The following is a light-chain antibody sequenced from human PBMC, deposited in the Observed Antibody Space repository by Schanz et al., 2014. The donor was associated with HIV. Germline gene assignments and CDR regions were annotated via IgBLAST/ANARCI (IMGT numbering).Light chain of an antibody. CDR2: DVT. V-gene: IGLV2-14*03. Sequence: QSALTQPASVSGSPGQSITISCTGTSSDVGADNSVSWYQQHPGRAPRLLVYDVTYRPSGVSNRFSGSKSGNTASLTISGLQPEDEADYYCSSYTRISTWVFGGGTKLTVL. CDR1: SSDVGADNS. CDR3: SSYTRISTWV. J-gene: IGLJ3*02.